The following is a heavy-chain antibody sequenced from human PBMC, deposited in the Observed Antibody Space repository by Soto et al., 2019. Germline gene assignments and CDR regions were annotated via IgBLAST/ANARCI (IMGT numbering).Heavy chain of an antibody. J-gene: IGHJ6*03. CDR2: ISGSGGST. CDR1: GFTFSSYA. D-gene: IGHD4-17*01. V-gene: IGHV3-23*01. CDR3: AKSSTVEGYYYYYMDV. Sequence: GGSLRLSCAASGFTFSSYAMSWVRQAPGKGLEWVSAISGSGGSTYYADSVKGRFTISRDNSKNTLYLQMNSLRAEDTAVYYCAKSSTVEGYYYYYMDVWGKGTTVTVSS.